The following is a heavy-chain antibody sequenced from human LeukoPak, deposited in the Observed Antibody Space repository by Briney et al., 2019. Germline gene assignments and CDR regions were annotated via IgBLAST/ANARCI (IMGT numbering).Heavy chain of an antibody. V-gene: IGHV3-21*01. D-gene: IGHD2-2*01. CDR3: ARESSVVVPAAKDI. CDR2: ISSKNYI. J-gene: IGHJ3*02. Sequence: GGSLILSCAASGFTFSSYSMNWVRQAPGKGLEWVSSISSKNYIYYADSVKGRFTISRDNAKKSLYLQMNSLRAEDTAVYYCARESSVVVPAAKDIWGQGTMVTVSS. CDR1: GFTFSSYS.